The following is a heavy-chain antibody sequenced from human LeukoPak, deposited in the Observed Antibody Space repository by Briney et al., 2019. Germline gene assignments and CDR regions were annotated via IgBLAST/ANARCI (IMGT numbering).Heavy chain of an antibody. CDR2: ISSTSSTI. V-gene: IGHV3-48*01. CDR1: GFMFSSYW. J-gene: IGHJ6*03. D-gene: IGHD4-17*01. CDR3: ARGDYGDYWNYYYMDV. Sequence: GGSLRLSCAASGFMFSSYWMSWVRQAPGKGLEWVSYISSTSSTIYYADSVKGRFTISRDTAKNSLYLQMNSLRAEDTAVYSCARGDYGDYWNYYYMDVWGKGTTVTVSS.